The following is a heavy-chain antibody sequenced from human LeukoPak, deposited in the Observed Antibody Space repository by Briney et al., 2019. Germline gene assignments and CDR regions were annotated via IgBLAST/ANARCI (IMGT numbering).Heavy chain of an antibody. CDR3: ARYCSSTSCQEDYFDY. CDR2: INHSGST. J-gene: IGHJ4*02. CDR1: GGSFSGYY. Sequence: SETLSLTCAVYGGSFSGYYWSWIRQPPGKGLEWIGEINHSGSTNYNPSLKSRVTISVDTSKNQFSLKLSSVTAADTAVYYCARYCSSTSCQEDYFDYWGQGTLVTVSS. V-gene: IGHV4-34*01. D-gene: IGHD2-2*01.